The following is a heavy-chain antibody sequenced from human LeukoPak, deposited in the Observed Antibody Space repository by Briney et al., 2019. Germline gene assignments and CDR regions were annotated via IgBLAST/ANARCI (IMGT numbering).Heavy chain of an antibody. CDR1: GFTFNSFW. J-gene: IGHJ4*02. V-gene: IGHV3-7*01. Sequence: GGSLRLSCAASGFTFNSFWMTWVRQAPGKGLEWVANIKQDGSEGYYVDSVKGRFTISRDNAQNSLFLQMNSLRPEDTAVYYCARPRQYIFGFYDFWGQGTLVTVSS. CDR3: ARPRQYIFGFYDF. CDR2: IKQDGSEG. D-gene: IGHD5-18*01.